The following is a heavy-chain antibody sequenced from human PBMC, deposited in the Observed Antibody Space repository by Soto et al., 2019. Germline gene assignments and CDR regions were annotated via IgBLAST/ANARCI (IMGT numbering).Heavy chain of an antibody. CDR2: ISSSSGTI. CDR3: ARPRGYSYVLPDY. V-gene: IGHV3-48*02. Sequence: EVQLVESGGGLVQPGGSLRLSCSASGFTFSSYNMNWVRQAPGKGLEWVSYISSSSGTIYYADSVKGRFTISRDNAKNSLDLQMNSLRDEDTAVYYCARPRGYSYVLPDYWGQGTLVTVSS. J-gene: IGHJ4*02. D-gene: IGHD5-18*01. CDR1: GFTFSSYN.